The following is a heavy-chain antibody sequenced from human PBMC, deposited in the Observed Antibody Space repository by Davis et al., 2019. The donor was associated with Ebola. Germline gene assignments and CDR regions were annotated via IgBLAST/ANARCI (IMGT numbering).Heavy chain of an antibody. CDR1: GFTFSSYE. D-gene: IGHD2-15*01. CDR2: ISSSGSTI. Sequence: PGGSLRLSCAASGFTFSSYEMNWVRQAPGKGLEWVSYISSSGSTIYYADSVKGRFTISRDNAKNSLYLQMNSLRAEDTAVYYCARGGYCSGGSCYRFDAFDIWGQGTMVTVSS. CDR3: ARGGYCSGGSCYRFDAFDI. V-gene: IGHV3-48*03. J-gene: IGHJ3*02.